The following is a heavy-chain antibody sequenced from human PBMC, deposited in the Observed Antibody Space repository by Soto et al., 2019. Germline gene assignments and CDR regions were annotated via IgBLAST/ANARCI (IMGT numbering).Heavy chain of an antibody. V-gene: IGHV4-39*01. CDR3: ARHLTTEYITMVRVFDY. CDR1: GGSISSSSYY. CDR2: IYYSGST. Sequence: QLQLQESGPGLVKPSETLSLTCTVSGGSISSSSYYWGWIRQPPGKGLEWIGSIYYSGSTYYNPSLKSRVTISVDTSKNQFSLKLSSVTAADTAVYYCARHLTTEYITMVRVFDYRGQGTLVTVSS. J-gene: IGHJ4*02. D-gene: IGHD3-10*01.